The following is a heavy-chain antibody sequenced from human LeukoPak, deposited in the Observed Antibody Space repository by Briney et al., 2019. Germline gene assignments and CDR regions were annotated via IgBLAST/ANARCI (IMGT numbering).Heavy chain of an antibody. CDR1: GFTFDDYA. V-gene: IGHV3-9*01. Sequence: QPGRSLRLSCAASGFTFDDYAMHWVRQAPGKGLEWVSGISWNSGSIGYADSVKGRFTISRDNAKNSLYLQMNSLRAEDTALYYCAKGHYYDSSGYYSWGQGTLVTVSS. D-gene: IGHD3-22*01. CDR3: AKGHYYDSSGYYS. CDR2: ISWNSGSI. J-gene: IGHJ4*02.